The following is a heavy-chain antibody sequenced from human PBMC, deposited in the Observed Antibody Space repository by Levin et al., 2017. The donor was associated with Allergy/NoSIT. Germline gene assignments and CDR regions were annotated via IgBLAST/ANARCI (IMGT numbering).Heavy chain of an antibody. CDR1: GFSLSTSGVG. J-gene: IGHJ5*02. CDR3: AHRQKGVPGFDP. CDR2: IYWDDDK. D-gene: IGHD2-2*01. Sequence: SGPTLVKPSQTLTLTCTFSGFSLSTSGVGVGWIRQPPGKALEWLALIYWDDDKRYSPSLKSRLTIIKDTSKNQVVPTMTNMDPADTATSYCAHRQKGVPGFDPWCQGTLVTVSS. V-gene: IGHV2-5*02.